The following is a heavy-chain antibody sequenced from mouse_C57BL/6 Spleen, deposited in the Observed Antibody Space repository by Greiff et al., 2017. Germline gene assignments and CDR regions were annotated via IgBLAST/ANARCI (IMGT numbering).Heavy chain of an antibody. D-gene: IGHD4-1*01. Sequence: QVQLQQSGAELVRPGASVTLSCKASGYTFTDYEMHWVKQTPVHGLEWIGAIDPETGGTAYNQKFKGKAILTADKSSSTAYMELRSLTSEDSAVYYWTRRGAGTGYAMDYWGQGTSVTVSS. J-gene: IGHJ4*01. CDR2: IDPETGGT. V-gene: IGHV1-15*01. CDR3: TRRGAGTGYAMDY. CDR1: GYTFTDYE.